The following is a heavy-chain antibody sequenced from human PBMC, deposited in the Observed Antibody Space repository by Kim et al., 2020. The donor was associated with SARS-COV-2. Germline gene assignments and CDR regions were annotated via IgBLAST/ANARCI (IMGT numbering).Heavy chain of an antibody. CDR2: IIPIFGTA. J-gene: IGHJ6*01. D-gene: IGHD2-2*02. V-gene: IGHV1-69*13. Sequence: SVKVSCKASGDTFTSYAISWVRQAPGQGLEWMGGIIPIFGTANYAQKFQGRVTMTADASTSTAYMELSSLRSEDTAVYYCARAGIVVIPAAITYYYDGM. CDR3: ARAGIVVIPAAITYYYDGM. CDR1: GDTFTSYA.